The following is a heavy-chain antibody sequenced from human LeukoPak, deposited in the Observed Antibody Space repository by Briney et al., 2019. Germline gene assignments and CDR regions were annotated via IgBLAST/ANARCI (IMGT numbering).Heavy chain of an antibody. Sequence: GGSLRLSCGASGFTFSSNGMSWVRQAPGKGLEWVSYISSSGSVISYAGSVKGRFTISRDNAKNSLYLQMNSLRAEDTAVYYCAREEYGDYFDYWGQGTLVTVPS. V-gene: IGHV3-48*04. CDR3: AREEYGDYFDY. CDR2: ISSSGSVI. D-gene: IGHD4-17*01. J-gene: IGHJ4*02. CDR1: GFTFSSNG.